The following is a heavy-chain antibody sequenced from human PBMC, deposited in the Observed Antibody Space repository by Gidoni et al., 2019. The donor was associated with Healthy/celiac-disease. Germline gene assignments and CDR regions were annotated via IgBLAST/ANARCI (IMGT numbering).Heavy chain of an antibody. Sequence: EVQLLESGGGLVQPGGSLRLSCAASGFTFSSYALSWVRQAPGKGLEGVSAISGSGGSTYYADSVKSRLTISRDNSKNTLYLQMNSLRAEDTAVYYCAKDGQYSSGWYGSYYFDYWGQGTLVTVSS. CDR1: GFTFSSYA. D-gene: IGHD6-19*01. CDR3: AKDGQYSSGWYGSYYFDY. CDR2: ISGSGGST. J-gene: IGHJ4*02. V-gene: IGHV3-23*01.